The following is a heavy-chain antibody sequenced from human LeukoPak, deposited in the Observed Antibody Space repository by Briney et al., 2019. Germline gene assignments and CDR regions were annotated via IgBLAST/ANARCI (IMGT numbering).Heavy chain of an antibody. CDR2: ISGSGGST. CDR1: AFTFDDYG. Sequence: PGGSLRLSCAASAFTFDDYGMAWVRQAPGKGLEWVSAISGSGGSTYYADSVKGRFTISRDNSKNTLYLQMNSLRAEDTAVYYCAKDPHGEWLLSVYFDYWGQGTLVTVSS. J-gene: IGHJ4*02. V-gene: IGHV3-23*01. CDR3: AKDPHGEWLLSVYFDY. D-gene: IGHD3-3*01.